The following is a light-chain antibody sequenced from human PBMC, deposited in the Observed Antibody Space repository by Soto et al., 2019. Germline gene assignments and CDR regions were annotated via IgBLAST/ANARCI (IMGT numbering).Light chain of an antibody. CDR1: SSDVGDYKF. CDR2: EVS. Sequence: QSALTQPPSASGSPGQSVTISCTGTSSDVGDYKFVSWYQQHPGNAPKLLIYEVSRRPSGVPDRFSGSKSGNTASLTVSGLQAEDEADYYCSSYAGNNNVVFGGGTKLTVL. CDR3: SSYAGNNNVV. J-gene: IGLJ2*01. V-gene: IGLV2-8*01.